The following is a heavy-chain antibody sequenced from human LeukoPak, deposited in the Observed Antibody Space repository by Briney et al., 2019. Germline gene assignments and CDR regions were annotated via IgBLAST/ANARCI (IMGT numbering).Heavy chain of an antibody. J-gene: IGHJ4*02. V-gene: IGHV4-34*01. CDR1: GGSVTSNNY. CDR2: INHSGST. Sequence: SETLSLICTVSGGSVTSNNYWGWIRQPPGKGLEWIGEINHSGSTNYNPSLKSRVTISVDTSKNQFSLKLSSVTAADTAVYYCARRLSVRIVGATTLDYWGQGTLVTVSS. D-gene: IGHD1-26*01. CDR3: ARRLSVRIVGATTLDY.